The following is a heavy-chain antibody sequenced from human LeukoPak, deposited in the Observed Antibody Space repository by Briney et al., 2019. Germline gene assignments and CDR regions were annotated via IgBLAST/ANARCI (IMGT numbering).Heavy chain of an antibody. CDR1: GFTVSSNY. D-gene: IGHD3-22*01. CDR3: ARMAYYYDSSGYYSTFDY. CDR2: IYSGGST. Sequence: TGGSLRLSCAASGFTVSSNYMSWVRQAPGKGLEWVSVIYSGGSTYYADSVKGRFTISRDNSKNTLYLQMNSLRAEDTAVYYCARMAYYYDSSGYYSTFDYWGQGTLVTVSS. J-gene: IGHJ4*02. V-gene: IGHV3-66*01.